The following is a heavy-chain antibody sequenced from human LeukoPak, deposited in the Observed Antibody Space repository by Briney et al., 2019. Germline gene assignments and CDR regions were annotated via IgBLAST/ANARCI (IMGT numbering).Heavy chain of an antibody. CDR1: GYTFTSYD. CDR2: MNPNSGNT. D-gene: IGHD3-3*01. V-gene: IGHV1-8*01. CDR3: ARGLYDFHTNYYGMDV. Sequence: GASVKVSCKASGYTFTSYDINWVRQATGQGLEWMGWMNPNSGNTGYAQKFQGRVIMTRNTSISTAYMELSSLRSEDTAVYYCARGLYDFHTNYYGMDVWGQGTTVTVSS. J-gene: IGHJ6*02.